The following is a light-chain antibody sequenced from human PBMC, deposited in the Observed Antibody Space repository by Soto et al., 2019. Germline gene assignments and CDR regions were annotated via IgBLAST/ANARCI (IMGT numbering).Light chain of an antibody. CDR3: QSYDTTLSGLV. CDR2: DNI. CDR1: ASNLGAKYA. V-gene: IGLV1-40*01. J-gene: IGLJ3*02. Sequence: QSVLTQPPSVSGAPGQRVTISCTGSASNLGAKYAVHWYQHLPGTAPKLLIYDNIHRPSGVPDRFSGSKSDTSASLAITGLQAEDEADYYCQSYDTTLSGLVFGGGPKVTVL.